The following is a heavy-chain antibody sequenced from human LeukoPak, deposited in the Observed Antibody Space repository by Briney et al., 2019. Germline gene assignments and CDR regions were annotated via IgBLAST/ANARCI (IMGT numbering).Heavy chain of an antibody. D-gene: IGHD3-3*01. J-gene: IGHJ4*02. CDR3: AKGSYDFWSGYYTPLGY. CDR1: GFTFSSYG. CDR2: ISYDGSNK. Sequence: GGSLRLSCAASGFTFSSYGMHWVRQAPGKGLEWVAVISYDGSNKYYADSVKGRFTISRDNSRNTLYLQMNSLRAEDTAVYYCAKGSYDFWSGYYTPLGYWGQGTLVTVSS. V-gene: IGHV3-30*18.